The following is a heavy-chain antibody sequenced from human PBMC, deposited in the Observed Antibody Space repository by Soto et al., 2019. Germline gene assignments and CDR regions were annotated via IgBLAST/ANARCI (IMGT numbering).Heavy chain of an antibody. V-gene: IGHV1-69*13. Sequence: ASVKVSCKASGDTFSSYAISWVRQAPGKGLEWMGKIIPTFGRTNYAQKFQGRLTISADDSTSTAYMELSSLLSVDTAVYYCARDPLSSFAMDVWGQGTTVTVSS. D-gene: IGHD3-10*02. CDR1: GDTFSSYA. J-gene: IGHJ6*02. CDR3: ARDPLSSFAMDV. CDR2: IIPTFGRT.